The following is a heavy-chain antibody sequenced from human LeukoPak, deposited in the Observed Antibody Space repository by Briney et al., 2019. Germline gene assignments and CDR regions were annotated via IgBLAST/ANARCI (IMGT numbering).Heavy chain of an antibody. D-gene: IGHD3-22*01. CDR1: GGTFSIYA. CDR2: IIPILGIA. CDR3: ARDQSPPDYYDSSGYYS. J-gene: IGHJ4*02. V-gene: IGHV1-69*04. Sequence: ASVTVSCKASGGTFSIYAISWVRQAPGQGLEWMGRIIPILGIANYAQKFQGRVTITADKSTSTAYMELSSLRSEDTAVYYCARDQSPPDYYDSSGYYSWGQGTLVTVSS.